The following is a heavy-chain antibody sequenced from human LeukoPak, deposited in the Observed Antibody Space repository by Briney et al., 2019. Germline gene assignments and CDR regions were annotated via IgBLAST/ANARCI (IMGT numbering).Heavy chain of an antibody. Sequence: GGSLRLSCVASGFIFSDHYMDWVREAPGKGLEWVARSKNKAQSFLTEYAASVKGRFIISRDDSRNSLFLQMNSLKTEDTAVYYSASPQRGSNNWNYFWGQGTLVTVSS. CDR2: SKNKAQSFLT. V-gene: IGHV3-72*01. CDR3: ASPQRGSNNWNYF. J-gene: IGHJ4*02. CDR1: GFIFSDHY. D-gene: IGHD1-7*01.